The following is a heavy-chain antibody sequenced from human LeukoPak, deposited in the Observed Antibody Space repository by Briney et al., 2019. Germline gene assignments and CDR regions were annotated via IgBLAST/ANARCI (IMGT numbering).Heavy chain of an antibody. CDR1: GGSISSSSYY. CDR2: IYYSGST. D-gene: IGHD6-13*01. CDR3: ARRGIAAAHDY. J-gene: IGHJ4*02. Sequence: PSETLSLTCTVSGGSISSSSYYWGWIRQPPGKGLEWIGSIYYSGSTYYNPSLKSRVTISVDTSKNQFSLKLSSVTAADTAVYYCARRGIAAAHDYWGQGTLVTVSS. V-gene: IGHV4-39*01.